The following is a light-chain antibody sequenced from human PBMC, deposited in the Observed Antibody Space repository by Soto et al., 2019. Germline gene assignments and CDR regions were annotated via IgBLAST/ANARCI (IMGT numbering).Light chain of an antibody. Sequence: EILLTQSPATLSVSPGERATLAWRASQSVGNKLAWYQQTPGQAPRILISGISTRDTGISARFSGSWSGTEFILTISRLQSEDFEVYYCQQYKDWPGTFGQGTKVDIK. CDR3: QQYKDWPGT. CDR2: GIS. J-gene: IGKJ1*01. CDR1: QSVGNK. V-gene: IGKV3-15*01.